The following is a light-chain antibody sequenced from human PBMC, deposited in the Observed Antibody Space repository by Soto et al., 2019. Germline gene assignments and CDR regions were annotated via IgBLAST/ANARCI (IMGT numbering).Light chain of an antibody. CDR2: DAS. CDR3: QQFQSFSRT. Sequence: DIQMTQPPSTLSASVGARVTITCRASASIGTWLSWYQQKPGKAPNLLIYDASSLQSGVPSRFSGRGSGTEFTLTISSLQPDYFATYYCQQFQSFSRTFGQGTKVDIK. CDR1: ASIGTW. J-gene: IGKJ1*01. V-gene: IGKV1-5*01.